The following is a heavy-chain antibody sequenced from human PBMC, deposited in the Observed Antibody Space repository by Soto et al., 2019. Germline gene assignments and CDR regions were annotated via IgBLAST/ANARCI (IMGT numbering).Heavy chain of an antibody. D-gene: IGHD3-10*01. CDR3: ARDDEGGSDCDLGY. V-gene: IGHV3-30-3*01. CDR2: ISSDGSNK. J-gene: IGHJ4*02. Sequence: QVQLVESGGGVVQPGRSLRLSCSVSGFTFSSHAMHWVRQAPGKGLEWVALISSDGSNKYYADSVKGRFTTSRDNSKNTSYLQMSRLRVEDTAVYYCARDDEGGSDCDLGYWGQGALVTVSS. CDR1: GFTFSSHA.